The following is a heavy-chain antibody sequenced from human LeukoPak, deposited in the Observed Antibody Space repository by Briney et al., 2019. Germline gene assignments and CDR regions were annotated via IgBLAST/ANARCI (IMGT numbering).Heavy chain of an antibody. CDR2: IYTSGST. D-gene: IGHD3-10*01. Sequence: NPSETLSLTCTVSGGSISSGSYYWSWIRQPAGKGPEWIGRIYTSGSTNYNPSLKSRVTISVDTSKNQFSLKLSSVTAADTAVYYCAREGVYVSMVRGVIITNHYYYYMDVWGKGTTVTVSS. CDR3: AREGVYVSMVRGVIITNHYYYYMDV. V-gene: IGHV4-61*02. CDR1: GGSISSGSYY. J-gene: IGHJ6*03.